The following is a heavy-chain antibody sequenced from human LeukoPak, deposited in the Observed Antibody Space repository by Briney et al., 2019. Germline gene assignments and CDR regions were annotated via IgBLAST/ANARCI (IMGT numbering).Heavy chain of an antibody. D-gene: IGHD3-22*01. V-gene: IGHV3-21*06. CDR2: ISSSHI. Sequence: GGSLRLSCAASGVTFSTFRVNWVRQPPGKGLEWVSSISSSHIYYADSVRGRFTISRDDAKNSLYLQMNSLRAEDTAVYYCAREPYDSGGGWGQGTLVTVSS. CDR3: AREPYDSGGG. CDR1: GVTFSTFR. J-gene: IGHJ4*02.